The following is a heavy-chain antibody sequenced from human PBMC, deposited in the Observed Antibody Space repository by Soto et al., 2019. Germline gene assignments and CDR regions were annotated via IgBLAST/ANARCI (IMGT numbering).Heavy chain of an antibody. CDR3: AKGQGSGSSDAFHI. D-gene: IGHD3-22*01. J-gene: IGHJ3*02. CDR2: ISYDGSDK. V-gene: IGHV3-30*18. CDR1: GFTFRSYG. Sequence: QVQLVESGGGVAQPGRSLRLSCAASGFTFRSYGMHWVRQAPGKGLEWVAFISYDGSDKYYVDSVKGRFTVSRDNSKNTLFLQLNSLRADDTAVYCCAKGQGSGSSDAFHIWGQGTMVTVSS.